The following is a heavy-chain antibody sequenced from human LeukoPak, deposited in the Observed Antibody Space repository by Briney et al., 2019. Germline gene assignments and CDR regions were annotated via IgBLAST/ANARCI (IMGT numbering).Heavy chain of an antibody. J-gene: IGHJ5*02. CDR3: ARLYRKDIVVVLANQYSWFDP. CDR2: IIPIFGTA. Sequence: SVKVSCKASGGTFSSYAISWVRQAPGQGLEWMGGIIPIFGTANYAQKFQGRVTITADESTSTAYMELSSLRSEDTAVYYCARLYRKDIVVVLANQYSWFDPWGQGTLVTVSS. V-gene: IGHV1-69*01. D-gene: IGHD2-2*01. CDR1: GGTFSSYA.